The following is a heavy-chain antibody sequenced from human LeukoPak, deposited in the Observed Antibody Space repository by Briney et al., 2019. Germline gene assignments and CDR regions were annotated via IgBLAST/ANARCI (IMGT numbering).Heavy chain of an antibody. J-gene: IGHJ6*02. CDR3: ARGTLSIAARLGYYYYGMDV. CDR1: GGSFSGYY. V-gene: IGHV4-34*01. Sequence: PSETLSLTCAVYGGSFSGYYWSWIRQPPGKGLEWIGEINHSGSTNYNPSLKSRVTISVDTSKNQLSLKLSSVTAADTAVYYCARGTLSIAARLGYYYYGMDVWGQGTTVTVSS. D-gene: IGHD6-6*01. CDR2: INHSGST.